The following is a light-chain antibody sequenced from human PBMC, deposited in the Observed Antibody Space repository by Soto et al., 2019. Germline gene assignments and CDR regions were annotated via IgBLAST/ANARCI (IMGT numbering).Light chain of an antibody. J-gene: IGLJ2*01. V-gene: IGLV1-47*01. Sequence: QAVVTQPPSASGTPGQRGTLSCSGSSSNIGSNYVYWYQQLPGTAPKLLIYRNNQRPSGVPDRFSGSKSGTSASLAISGLRSEDEADYYCAAWDDSLSGVVFGVGTKVTVL. CDR3: AAWDDSLSGVV. CDR1: SSNIGSNY. CDR2: RNN.